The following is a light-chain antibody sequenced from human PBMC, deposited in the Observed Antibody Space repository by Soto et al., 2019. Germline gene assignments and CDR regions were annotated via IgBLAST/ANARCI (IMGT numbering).Light chain of an antibody. CDR3: QQYNSYPYT. CDR2: DAS. V-gene: IGKV1-5*01. Sequence: DIQMTQSPSTLSASVGDRVTITCRASQSISSWLAWYQQKPGKAPKLLIYDASSLESGVPSRVSGSGSGTQFTLTISSLQPDDFATYYSQQYNSYPYTFCQGTKLQI. CDR1: QSISSW. J-gene: IGKJ2*01.